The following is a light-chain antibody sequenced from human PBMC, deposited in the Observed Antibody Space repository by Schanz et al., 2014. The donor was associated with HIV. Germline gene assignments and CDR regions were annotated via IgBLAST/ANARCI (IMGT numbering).Light chain of an antibody. V-gene: IGLV2-14*01. J-gene: IGLJ3*02. CDR2: DVS. Sequence: QSALTQPPSASGSPGQSVTISCTGTTSDIGGYNYVSWYQQHPAKAPKLMIYDVSTRPSGVSNRFSGSKSGNTASLTISGLQAEDEADYYCNSYTSSSTWVFGGGTKLTVL. CDR1: TSDIGGYNY. CDR3: NSYTSSSTWV.